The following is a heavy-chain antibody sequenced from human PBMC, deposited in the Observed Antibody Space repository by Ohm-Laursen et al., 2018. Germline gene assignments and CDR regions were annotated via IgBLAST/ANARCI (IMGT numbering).Heavy chain of an antibody. J-gene: IGHJ6*02. CDR2: ISAYNGNT. CDR1: GYTFTSYG. D-gene: IGHD3-10*01. CDR3: ARADGSGSSYGMDV. Sequence: ASVKVSCKASGYTFTSYGISWVRQAPGQGLEWMGWISAYNGNTNYAQKLQGRVTMTTDTSTSTAYMELSRLRSDDTAVYYCARADGSGSSYGMDVWGQGTTVTVSS. V-gene: IGHV1-18*01.